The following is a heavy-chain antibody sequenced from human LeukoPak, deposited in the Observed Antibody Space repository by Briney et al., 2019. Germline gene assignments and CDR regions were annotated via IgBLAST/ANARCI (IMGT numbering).Heavy chain of an antibody. CDR3: ATGGTAMVTTRFDY. CDR2: IIPIFGTA. Sequence: GASVKVSCKASGGTFISYAISWVRQAPGQGLEWMGGIIPIFGTANYAQKFQGRVTITADESTSTAYMELSSLRSEDTAVYYCATGGTAMVTTRFDYWGQGTLVTVSS. V-gene: IGHV1-69*13. D-gene: IGHD5-18*01. J-gene: IGHJ4*02. CDR1: GGTFISYA.